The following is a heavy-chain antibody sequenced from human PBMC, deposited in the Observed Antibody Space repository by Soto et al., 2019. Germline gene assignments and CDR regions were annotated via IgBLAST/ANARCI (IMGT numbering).Heavy chain of an antibody. CDR1: GYTFTSYG. V-gene: IGHV1-18*04. Sequence: ASVKVSCKASGYTFTSYGISWVRQAPGQGLEWMGWISAYNGNTNYAQKLQGRVTMTIDTSTSTAYMELRSLRSDDTAVYYCARGYSDSGWTGTLDYWGQGTLVTVSS. CDR2: ISAYNGNT. CDR3: ARGYSDSGWTGTLDY. J-gene: IGHJ4*02. D-gene: IGHD6-19*01.